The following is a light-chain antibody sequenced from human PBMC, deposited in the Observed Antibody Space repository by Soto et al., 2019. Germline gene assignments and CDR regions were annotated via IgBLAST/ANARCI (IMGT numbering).Light chain of an antibody. CDR3: QQYNAFPLT. V-gene: IGKV1-5*03. CDR2: KTS. CDR1: QSVRNW. Sequence: IPMTQSPSTVSASVGDGVTITCRASQSVRNWLAWFQQKPRRPPKLLIYKTSRLEGGVPSRFNGSGYGTDFTLAISSLQPDDFATYYCQQYNAFPLTFGQGTKLE. J-gene: IGKJ2*01.